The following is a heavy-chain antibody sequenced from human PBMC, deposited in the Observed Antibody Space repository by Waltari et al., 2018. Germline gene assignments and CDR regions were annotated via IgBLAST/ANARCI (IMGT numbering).Heavy chain of an antibody. V-gene: IGHV1-69-2*01. J-gene: IGHJ3*01. CDR2: VDPEDGET. CDR1: GYTFSHYY. CDR3: ATALGDSSSASRPFDF. Sequence: EVQLLQSGAELKEPGTTVRISCKVSGYTFSHYYIHWVQQAPGKGLRWMGLVDPEDGETIYADNFQGRVTISADTSTDTAFMELSSLRSEDTAVFYCATALGDSSSASRPFDFWGQGTMITVSS. D-gene: IGHD6-19*01.